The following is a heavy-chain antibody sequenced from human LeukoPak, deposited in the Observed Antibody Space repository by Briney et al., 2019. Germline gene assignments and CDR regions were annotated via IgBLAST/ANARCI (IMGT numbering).Heavy chain of an antibody. CDR2: IYHSGST. V-gene: IGHV4-38-2*02. Sequence: PSEPLSLTCTVSGYSISSGYYWGWIWQPPGKGLEGSGSIYHSGSTYYKPSLKRRVTISVDTSKNQCSLKLSSLTAAGTAVYYCATHIATIGWFDPWGQGTLVTVSS. CDR1: GYSISSGYY. J-gene: IGHJ5*02. D-gene: IGHD1-26*01. CDR3: ATHIATIGWFDP.